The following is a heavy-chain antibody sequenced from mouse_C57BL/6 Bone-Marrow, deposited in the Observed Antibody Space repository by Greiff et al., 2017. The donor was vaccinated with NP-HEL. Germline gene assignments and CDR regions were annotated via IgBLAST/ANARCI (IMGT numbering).Heavy chain of an antibody. D-gene: IGHD2-10*01. CDR2: INSNGGST. CDR3: ARAYYGNYAMDY. J-gene: IGHJ4*01. V-gene: IGHV5-6-3*01. CDR1: GFTFSSYG. Sequence: EVKVVESGGGLVQPGGSLKLSCAASGFTFSSYGMSWVRQTPDKRLELVATINSNGGSTYYPDSVKGRFTISRDNAKNTLYLQMSSLKSEDTAMYYCARAYYGNYAMDYWGQGTSVPVSS.